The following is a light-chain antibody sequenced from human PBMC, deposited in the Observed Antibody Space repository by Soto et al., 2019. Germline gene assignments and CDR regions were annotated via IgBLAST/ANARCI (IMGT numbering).Light chain of an antibody. J-gene: IGKJ1*01. CDR2: VAP. Sequence: DIQMTHAPSSLSASVGDTVTITFRASQVISTLLAWYQQKPGEAPKLLIYVAPVLQSGVPSRFSGSGAGTDFTLTISSLQPEDSGRYYCQKSYNMPWTFGRGNTGAIK. V-gene: IGKV1-12*01. CDR3: QKSYNMPWT. CDR1: QVISTL.